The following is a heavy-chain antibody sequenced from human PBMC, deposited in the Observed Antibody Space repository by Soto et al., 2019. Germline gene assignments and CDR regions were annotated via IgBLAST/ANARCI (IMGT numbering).Heavy chain of an antibody. CDR1: GYSISSGYY. D-gene: IGHD6-19*01. CDR3: ARETRIHSWYSSGWFYPF. Sequence: SETLSLTCAVSGYSISSGYYWGWIRQPPGKGLEWIGSIYHSGSTYYNPSLKSRVTISVDTSKNQFSLKLSSVTAADTAVYYCARETRIHSWYSSGWFYPFWGQGTLVTVSS. CDR2: IYHSGST. V-gene: IGHV4-38-2*02. J-gene: IGHJ4*02.